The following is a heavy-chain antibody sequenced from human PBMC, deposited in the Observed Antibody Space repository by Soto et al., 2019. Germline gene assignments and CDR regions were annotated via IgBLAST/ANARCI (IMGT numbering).Heavy chain of an antibody. Sequence: PSETLSLTCAVYGGSFSGYYWSWIRQPPGKGLEWIGEINHSGSTNYNPSLKSRVTISVDTSRNQFSLKLSSVTAADTAVYYCARSKSVLLWFGESPYFDYWGQGTLVTVSS. CDR2: INHSGST. CDR1: GGSFSGYY. D-gene: IGHD3-10*01. V-gene: IGHV4-34*01. J-gene: IGHJ4*02. CDR3: ARSKSVLLWFGESPYFDY.